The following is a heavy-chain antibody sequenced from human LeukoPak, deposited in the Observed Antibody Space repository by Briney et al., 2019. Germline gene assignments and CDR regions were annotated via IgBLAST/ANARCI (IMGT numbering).Heavy chain of an antibody. D-gene: IGHD1-26*01. CDR2: ISGSGGST. Sequence: GGSLRLSCAASGFTFSSYAMSWVRQAPGKGLEWVSAISGSGGSTYYADSVKGRFTISRDNSKNTLYLQMNSLRAEDTAVYYCAKEEGGYIVGATTFDYWGQGTLVTVSS. CDR3: AKEEGGYIVGATTFDY. V-gene: IGHV3-23*01. CDR1: GFTFSSYA. J-gene: IGHJ4*02.